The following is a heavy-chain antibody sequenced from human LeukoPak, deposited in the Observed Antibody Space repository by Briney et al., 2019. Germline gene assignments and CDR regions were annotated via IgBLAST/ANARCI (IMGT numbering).Heavy chain of an antibody. J-gene: IGHJ4*02. CDR3: ARVWPRRIAAAGRGIDY. D-gene: IGHD6-13*01. CDR1: GFTFDDYG. Sequence: GGSLRLSCAASGFTFDDYGMGWVRQAPGKGLEWVSGINWNGGSTGYADSVKGRFTISRDNAKNSLYLQMNSLRAEDTALYYCARVWPRRIAAAGRGIDYWGQGTLVTVSS. CDR2: INWNGGST. V-gene: IGHV3-20*04.